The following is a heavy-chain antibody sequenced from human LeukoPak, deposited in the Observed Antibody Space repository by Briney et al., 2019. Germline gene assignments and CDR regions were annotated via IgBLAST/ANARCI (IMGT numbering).Heavy chain of an antibody. CDR2: ISSGRTT. D-gene: IGHD2-21*01. Sequence: PGGSLRLSCAASGFTFSMHSMNRVRQAPGKGLEWVSYISSGRTTFYADSVKGRFTISRDSAKNSLYLQMNSLRVEDTAVYYCAKDFRIGYSAHFDYWGQGALVTVSS. CDR1: GFTFSMHS. J-gene: IGHJ4*02. V-gene: IGHV3-48*01. CDR3: AKDFRIGYSAHFDY.